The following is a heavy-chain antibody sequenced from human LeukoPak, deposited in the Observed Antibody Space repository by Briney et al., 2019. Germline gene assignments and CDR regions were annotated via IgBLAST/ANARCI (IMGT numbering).Heavy chain of an antibody. Sequence: PGGSLRLSCAASGFTVSSNYMSWVRQAPGKGLEWVSVIYSGGSTYYADSVKGRFTISRDNSKNTLYLQMNSLRAEDTAVYYCARGERWLGGPFDYWGQGTLVTVSS. CDR3: ARGERWLGGPFDY. J-gene: IGHJ4*02. D-gene: IGHD5-24*01. CDR2: IYSGGST. V-gene: IGHV3-53*01. CDR1: GFTVSSNY.